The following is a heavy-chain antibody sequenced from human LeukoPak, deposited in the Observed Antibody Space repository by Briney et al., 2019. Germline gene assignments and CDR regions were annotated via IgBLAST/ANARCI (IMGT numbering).Heavy chain of an antibody. J-gene: IGHJ4*02. D-gene: IGHD3-3*01. CDR2: IHRSGSP. CDR3: AREIFGGYNPGAY. Sequence: SQTLSLTCTVSLDSPTSNFWSWVRQPPGKGLDWIGEIHRSGSPNYNPSLQSGVTISIDRSRNQIALELSSVTAADTAVYYCAREIFGGYNPGAYWGQGILVTVSS. V-gene: IGHV4-4*02. CDR1: LDSPTSNF.